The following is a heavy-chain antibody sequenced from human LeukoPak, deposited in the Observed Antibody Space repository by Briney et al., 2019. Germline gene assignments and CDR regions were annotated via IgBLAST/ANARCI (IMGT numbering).Heavy chain of an antibody. CDR2: IYPGDSHT. V-gene: IGHV5-51*01. CDR1: GYN. D-gene: IGHD6-6*01. Sequence: GESLKISYGDSGYNWVRQMSEKDLEWMDIIYPGDSHTRYSPSFQGQVTISADKSISTAYLQWSSLKASDTAMYYCARERSSQGYFDFWGQGTLVTVSS. J-gene: IGHJ4*02. CDR3: ARERSSQGYFDF.